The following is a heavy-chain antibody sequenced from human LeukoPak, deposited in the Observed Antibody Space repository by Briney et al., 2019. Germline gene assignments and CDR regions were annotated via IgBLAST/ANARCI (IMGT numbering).Heavy chain of an antibody. J-gene: IGHJ4*02. CDR1: GGSFSGYY. Sequence: QASETLSLTCAVYGGSFSGYYWSWIRQPPGKGLEWIGEINHSGSTNYNPSLKSRVTISVDTSKNQFSLKLSSVTAADTAVYYCARGLYRRLVRAIGDLNSSVYFDYWGQGTLVTVSS. CDR2: INHSGST. V-gene: IGHV4-34*01. D-gene: IGHD3-16*01. CDR3: ARGLYRRLVRAIGDLNSSVYFDY.